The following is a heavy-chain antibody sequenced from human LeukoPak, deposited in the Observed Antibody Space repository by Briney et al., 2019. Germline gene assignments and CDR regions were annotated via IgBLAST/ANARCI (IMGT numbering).Heavy chain of an antibody. D-gene: IGHD2/OR15-2a*01. Sequence: GASVKVSCKASGYTFTSYAMNWVRQAPGQGLEWMGWINTNTGNPTYAQGFTGRFVFSLDTSVSTAYLQISSLKAEDTAVYYCAFPTLSYYYYGMDVWGQGTTVTVSS. CDR1: GYTFTSYA. CDR3: AFPTLSYYYYGMDV. V-gene: IGHV7-4-1*02. CDR2: INTNTGNP. J-gene: IGHJ6*02.